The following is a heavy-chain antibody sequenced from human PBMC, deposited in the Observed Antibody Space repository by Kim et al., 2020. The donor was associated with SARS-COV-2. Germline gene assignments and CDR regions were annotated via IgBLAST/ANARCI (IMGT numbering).Heavy chain of an antibody. Sequence: GGSLRLSCAASGFIFSTYAMSWVRQAPGKGLEWVSAISGRGGSTYFAGSVKGRFAISRDNSKNTLYLQMNSLRAEDTVLYYRAQGPYCTGTTCYTVGAF. D-gene: IGHD2-2*02. J-gene: IGHJ3*01. CDR1: GFIFSTYA. CDR2: ISGRGGST. CDR3: AQGPYCTGTTCYTVGAF. V-gene: IGHV3-23*01.